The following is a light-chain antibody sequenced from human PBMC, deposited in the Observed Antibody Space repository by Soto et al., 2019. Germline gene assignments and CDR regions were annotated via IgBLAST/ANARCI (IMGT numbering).Light chain of an antibody. CDR2: GAS. J-gene: IGKJ2*01. CDR3: QHSFNWPYT. Sequence: EIVMTQSPATLSVSPGERATLSCRASQSVTSNLAWYQQKPGRAPRLLIYGASTRATGIPARFSGSGSGTEFTLTISNLQSEDFALYYCQHSFNWPYTFGQGTKVDIK. CDR1: QSVTSN. V-gene: IGKV3-15*01.